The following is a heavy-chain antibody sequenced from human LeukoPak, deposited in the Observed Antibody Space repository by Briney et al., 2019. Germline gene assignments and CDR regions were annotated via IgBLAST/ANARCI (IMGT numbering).Heavy chain of an antibody. J-gene: IGHJ4*02. CDR2: ISGSGGST. CDR3: AKDPQYSSGWLE. D-gene: IGHD6-13*01. CDR1: GFTFSSYA. V-gene: IGHV3-23*01. Sequence: GGSLRLSCAASGFTFSSYAMSWVRQAPGKGLEGVSAISGSGGSTYYADSVKGRFTISRDNSKNTLYLQMNSLRAADTAVYYCAKDPQYSSGWLEWGQGTLVTVSS.